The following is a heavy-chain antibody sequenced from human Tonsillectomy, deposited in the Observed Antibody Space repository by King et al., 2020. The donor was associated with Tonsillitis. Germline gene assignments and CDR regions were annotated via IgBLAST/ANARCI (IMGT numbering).Heavy chain of an antibody. CDR3: ARDVLGHCSSTTCYTPLDY. J-gene: IGHJ4*02. CDR1: GFAFSTYA. D-gene: IGHD2-2*02. CDR2: ISYDGSNK. Sequence: QLVQSGGGVVQPGRSLRLSCAASGFAFSTYAMHWVRQAPGKGLEGVAVISYDGSNKYYADSVKGRFTISRDNSKNTLYVQMNSLRAEDTAVYYCARDVLGHCSSTTCYTPLDYWGQGTLVTVSS. V-gene: IGHV3-30-3*01.